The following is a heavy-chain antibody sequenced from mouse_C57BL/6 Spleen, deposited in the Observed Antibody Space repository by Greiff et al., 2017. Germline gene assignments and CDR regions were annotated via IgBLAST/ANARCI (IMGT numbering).Heavy chain of an antibody. CDR3: ARQWLLPMDY. D-gene: IGHD2-3*01. CDR2: IYPGSGNT. CDR1: GYTFTDYY. Sequence: QVQLKESGAELVRPGASVKLSCKASGYTFTDYYINWVKQRPGQGLEWIARIYPGSGNTYYNEKFKGKATLTAEKSSSTAYMQLSSLTSEDSAVYFCARQWLLPMDYWGQGTSVTVSS. V-gene: IGHV1-76*01. J-gene: IGHJ4*01.